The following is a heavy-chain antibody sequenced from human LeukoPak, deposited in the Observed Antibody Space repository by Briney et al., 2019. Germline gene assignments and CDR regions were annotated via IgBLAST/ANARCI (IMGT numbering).Heavy chain of an antibody. CDR2: INPSGGST. V-gene: IGHV1-46*01. Sequence: GASVTVSCKASGYTFTSYYMHWVRQPPGQGLEGMGIINPSGGSTSYAQKFQGRVTMTRNTSISTAYMELSSLRSEDTAVYYCARADYGDYFWGGYYYYMDVWGKGTTVTISS. CDR1: GYTFTSYY. CDR3: ARADYGDYFWGGYYYYMDV. D-gene: IGHD4-17*01. J-gene: IGHJ6*03.